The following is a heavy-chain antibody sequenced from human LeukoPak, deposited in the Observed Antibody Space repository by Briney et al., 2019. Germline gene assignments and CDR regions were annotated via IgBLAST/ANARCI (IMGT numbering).Heavy chain of an antibody. CDR3: ARDPYYYGSSGYYYDY. V-gene: IGHV1-69*05. CDR2: IIPIFGTA. D-gene: IGHD3-22*01. CDR1: GGTFSSYA. J-gene: IGHJ4*02. Sequence: ASVKVSCKASGGTFSSYAISWVRQAPGQGLEWMGGIIPIFGTANYAQKFQGRVTITTDESTSTAYMELSSLRSEDTAVYYCARDPYYYGSSGYYYDYWGQGTLVTVSS.